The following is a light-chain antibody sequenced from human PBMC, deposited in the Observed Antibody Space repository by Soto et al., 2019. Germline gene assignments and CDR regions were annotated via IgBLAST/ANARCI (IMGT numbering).Light chain of an antibody. V-gene: IGKV3-11*01. Sequence: EIVLTQSPATLSSSPGERATVSCRASQTVSSKLDWYQHKPGQAPRLLIDDTSNRATGIPARFSGSGSGTDFTLTISSLEPEDVEVYYCHQRKSSPRTFGQGTKVDIK. J-gene: IGKJ1*01. CDR3: HQRKSSPRT. CDR1: QTVSSK. CDR2: DTS.